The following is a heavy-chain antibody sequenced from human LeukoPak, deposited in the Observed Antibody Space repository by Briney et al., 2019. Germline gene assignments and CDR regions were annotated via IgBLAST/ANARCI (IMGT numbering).Heavy chain of an antibody. J-gene: IGHJ3*02. CDR2: ISAYNGNT. V-gene: IGHV1-18*01. CDR3: AREPYYDFWSGYYTGRTNDAFDI. D-gene: IGHD3-3*01. Sequence: GASVKVSCKASGYTFTSYGISWVRQAPGQGLEWMGWISAYNGNTNYAQKLQGRVTMTTDTYTSTAYMELRRLRSEDTAVYYCAREPYYDFWSGYYTGRTNDAFDIWGQGTMVTVSS. CDR1: GYTFTSYG.